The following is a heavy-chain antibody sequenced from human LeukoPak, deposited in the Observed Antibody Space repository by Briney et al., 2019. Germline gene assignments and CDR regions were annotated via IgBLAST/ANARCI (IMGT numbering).Heavy chain of an antibody. V-gene: IGHV3-30-3*01. J-gene: IGHJ6*02. CDR3: ARYCTNGVCNLGYYGMDV. CDR2: ISYDGSNK. Sequence: GGSLRLSCAASGFTFSSYAMHWVRQAPGKGLEWVAVISYDGSNKYYADSVKGRFTISRDNSKNTLYPQMNSLRAEDTAVYYCARYCTNGVCNLGYYGMDVWGQGTTVTVSS. D-gene: IGHD2-8*01. CDR1: GFTFSSYA.